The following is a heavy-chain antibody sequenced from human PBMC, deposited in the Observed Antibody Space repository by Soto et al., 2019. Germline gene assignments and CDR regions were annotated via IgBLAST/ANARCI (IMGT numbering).Heavy chain of an antibody. D-gene: IGHD2-2*03. CDR2: ISGSGGST. CDR3: ATILAGYQIADYYYGMDV. CDR1: GFTFSSYA. Sequence: EVQLLESGGGLVQPGGSLRLSCAASGFTFSSYAMSWVRQAPGKGLEWVSAISGSGGSTYYADSVKGRFTISRDNSKNTPYLQMNSLRSEDTDVYYCATILAGYQIADYYYGMDVWGQGTTVTVSS. V-gene: IGHV3-23*01. J-gene: IGHJ6*02.